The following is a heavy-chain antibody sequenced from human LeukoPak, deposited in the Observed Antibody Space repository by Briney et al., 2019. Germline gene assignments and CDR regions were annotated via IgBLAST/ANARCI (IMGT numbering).Heavy chain of an antibody. CDR2: FYYSGST. D-gene: IGHD3-3*02. CDR1: GGSISSGDYY. Sequence: SETLSLTCTVSGGSISSGDYYWSWIRQPPGKGLEWIGYFYYSGSTYYNPSLKSRITIPVDTSKNQFSLKLSSVTAADTAVYYCARAAFYSEYYFDYWGQGTLVTVSS. J-gene: IGHJ4*02. V-gene: IGHV4-30-4*01. CDR3: ARAAFYSEYYFDY.